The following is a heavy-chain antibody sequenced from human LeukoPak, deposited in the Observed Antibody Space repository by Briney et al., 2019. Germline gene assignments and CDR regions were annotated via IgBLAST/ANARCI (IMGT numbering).Heavy chain of an antibody. Sequence: LGESLNISCKGSGYTFTNSWIAWVRQMPGKGLEWMGIIYPSDSDTRYSPSFQGQVTISADKSISTAYLQWSSLKASDTAIYYCARTQWGAFDIWGQGTVVTVSS. D-gene: IGHD1-26*01. V-gene: IGHV5-51*01. J-gene: IGHJ3*02. CDR3: ARTQWGAFDI. CDR2: IYPSDSDT. CDR1: GYTFTNSW.